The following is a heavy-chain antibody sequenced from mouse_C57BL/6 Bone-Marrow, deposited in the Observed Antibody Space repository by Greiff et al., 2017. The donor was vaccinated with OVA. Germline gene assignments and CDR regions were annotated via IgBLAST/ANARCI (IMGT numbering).Heavy chain of an antibody. Sequence: QVQLQQSGPGLVQPSQSLSITCTVSGFSLTSYGVHWVRQSPGKGLEWLGVIWSGGSTDYNAAFISRLSISKDNSKSQVFFKMNSLQADDTAIYYCARWGVTTREVYYAMDYWGQGTSVTVSS. CDR3: ARWGVTTREVYYAMDY. V-gene: IGHV2-2*01. J-gene: IGHJ4*01. CDR2: IWSGGST. CDR1: GFSLTSYG. D-gene: IGHD2-2*01.